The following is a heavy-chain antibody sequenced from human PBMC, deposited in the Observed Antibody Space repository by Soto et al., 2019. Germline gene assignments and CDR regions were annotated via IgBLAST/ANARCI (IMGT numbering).Heavy chain of an antibody. Sequence: SETLSLTCTVSGGSISSYYWSWIRQPPGKGLEWIGYIYYSGSTDYNPSLKSRVIISVDTSKNQFSLKLSSVTAADTAVYYCARHSGVAGLVFDYWGQGTLVTVSS. CDR2: IYYSGST. V-gene: IGHV4-59*08. CDR1: GGSISSYY. J-gene: IGHJ4*02. CDR3: ARHSGVAGLVFDY. D-gene: IGHD6-13*01.